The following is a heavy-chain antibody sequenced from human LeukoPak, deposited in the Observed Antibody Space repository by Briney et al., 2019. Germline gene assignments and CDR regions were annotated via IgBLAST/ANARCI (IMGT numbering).Heavy chain of an antibody. Sequence: PGGSLRLSCAASGFTFDDYAMHWVRQAPGKGLEWVSGISWNSGSIGYADSVKGRFTISRDNVKNSLYLQMNSLRAEDTALYYCAKDSGLAVAGLALDYWGQGTLVTVSS. V-gene: IGHV3-9*01. CDR2: ISWNSGSI. CDR3: AKDSGLAVAGLALDY. D-gene: IGHD6-19*01. J-gene: IGHJ4*02. CDR1: GFTFDDYA.